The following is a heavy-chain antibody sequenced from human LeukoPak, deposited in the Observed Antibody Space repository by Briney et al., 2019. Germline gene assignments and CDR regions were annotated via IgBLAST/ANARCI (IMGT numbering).Heavy chain of an antibody. CDR2: IRSKAYGGTT. D-gene: IGHD3-10*01. J-gene: IGHJ4*02. CDR3: LPTYYYDSGFDY. V-gene: IGHV3-49*03. Sequence: PGGSLRLSCTASGFTFGDYAMSWFRQAPGKGLEWVGFIRSKAYGGTTEYAASVKGRFTISRDDSKSIAYLQMNSLKTEDTAVYYCLPTYYYDSGFDYWGQGTLVTVSS. CDR1: GFTFGDYA.